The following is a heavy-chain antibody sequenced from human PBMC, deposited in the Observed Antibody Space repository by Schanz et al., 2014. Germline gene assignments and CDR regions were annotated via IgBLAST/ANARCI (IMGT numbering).Heavy chain of an antibody. J-gene: IGHJ4*02. CDR3: AKDAENTAMITDYFDY. V-gene: IGHV3-23*01. CDR2: ISGSGGNT. D-gene: IGHD5-18*01. CDR1: GFAFSSYA. Sequence: EVQLLESGGGLVQPGGSLRLSCLASGFAFSSYAMSWVRQAPGRGLEWVSIISGSGGNTYYADAVRGRFTISRDNSKTTVYLQMNSLRAEDTAVYYCAKDAENTAMITDYFDYWGQGTLVTVSS.